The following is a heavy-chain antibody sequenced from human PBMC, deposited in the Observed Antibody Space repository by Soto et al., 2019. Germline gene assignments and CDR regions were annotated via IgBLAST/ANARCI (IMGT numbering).Heavy chain of an antibody. CDR2: IYHSGST. J-gene: IGHJ5*02. CDR3: ERGADTVPPGWFDP. V-gene: IGHV4-38-2*01. Sequence: PSETLSLTCAVSGYSISSGYYWGWIRQTPGKGLEWIASIYHSGSTYYNPSLKSRVTISVDTSKNQFSLKLTSVTAADTAVYYCERGADTVPPGWFDPWGPGIMVTVSS. CDR1: GYSISSGYY. D-gene: IGHD4-17*01.